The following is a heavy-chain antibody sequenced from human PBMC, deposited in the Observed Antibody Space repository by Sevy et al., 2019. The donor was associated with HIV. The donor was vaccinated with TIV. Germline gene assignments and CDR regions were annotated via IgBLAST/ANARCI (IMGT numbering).Heavy chain of an antibody. J-gene: IGHJ4*02. CDR2: ITLSGSSM. CDR3: ARDRQGITVAGTAIDY. V-gene: IGHV3-48*03. D-gene: IGHD6-19*01. Sequence: GGSLRLSCAASGFTFSSYEMNWVRQAPGKGLEWISYITLSGSSMYYADSGKGRFTISRDNAKNSLYLQMNSLRAEDTAVYYCARDRQGITVAGTAIDYWGQGTLVTVSS. CDR1: GFTFSSYE.